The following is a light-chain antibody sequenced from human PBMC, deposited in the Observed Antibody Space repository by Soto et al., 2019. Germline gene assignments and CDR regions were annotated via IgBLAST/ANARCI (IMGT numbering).Light chain of an antibody. CDR2: DAS. CDR3: QQHNDYTAVT. Sequence: DIQMTQSPSTLSASVGDRVTITCRASQTISSSLAWYQHKPGKAPKLLIFDASTLQTGVPSRFSGGGFRTEFTLTITGLQPDDFATYYCQQHNDYTAVTFGQGT. J-gene: IGKJ2*01. V-gene: IGKV1-5*01. CDR1: QTISSS.